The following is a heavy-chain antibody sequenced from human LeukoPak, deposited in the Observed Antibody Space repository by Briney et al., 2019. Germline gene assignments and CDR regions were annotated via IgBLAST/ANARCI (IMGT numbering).Heavy chain of an antibody. D-gene: IGHD2-2*01. Sequence: PGGSLRLSCATSGFTFSSYAMSWVRQAPGKGLEWVSAISGSGGSTYYADSVKGRFTISRDNSKNTLYLQMNSLRAEDTAVYYCAKVDRYCSSTSCYGWDYWGQGTLVTVSS. V-gene: IGHV3-23*01. J-gene: IGHJ4*02. CDR3: AKVDRYCSSTSCYGWDY. CDR2: ISGSGGST. CDR1: GFTFSSYA.